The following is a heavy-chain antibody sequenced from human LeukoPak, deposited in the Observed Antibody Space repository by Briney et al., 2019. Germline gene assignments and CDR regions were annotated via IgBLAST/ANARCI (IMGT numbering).Heavy chain of an antibody. Sequence: GGSLRLSCTASGFTFSSYAMSWVRQAPGKGLEWVSSISDIVSRTYYADSVEGRFTISRDNSKNTLYLQMNSLRAEDTAVYYCAKDTVKVATIRRVPHYMDVWGKGTTVTIS. CDR2: ISDIVSRT. J-gene: IGHJ6*03. CDR3: AKDTVKVATIRRVPHYMDV. V-gene: IGHV3-23*01. D-gene: IGHD5-12*01. CDR1: GFTFSSYA.